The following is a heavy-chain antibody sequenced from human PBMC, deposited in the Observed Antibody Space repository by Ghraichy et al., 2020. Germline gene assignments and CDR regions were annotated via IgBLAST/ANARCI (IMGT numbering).Heavy chain of an antibody. CDR3: ARDYYSGYSYGYDYYYGMDV. CDR2: ISSSGSTI. D-gene: IGHD5-18*01. V-gene: IGHV3-11*01. CDR1: GFTFSDSY. Sequence: GGSLRLSCAASGFTFSDSYMSWIRQAPGKGLEWVSYISSSGSTIYYADSVKGRFTISRDNAKNSLYLQMNSLRAEDTAVYYCARDYYSGYSYGYDYYYGMDVWGQGTTVTVSS. J-gene: IGHJ6*02.